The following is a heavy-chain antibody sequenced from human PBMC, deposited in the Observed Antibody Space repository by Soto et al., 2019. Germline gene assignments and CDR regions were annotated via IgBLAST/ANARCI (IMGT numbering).Heavy chain of an antibody. CDR1: GGSVSSGSYY. D-gene: IGHD3-10*01. CDR3: ARGRAVRGVTFDY. Sequence: SETPSLTWNVSGGSVSSGSYYWSWIRQPPGKGLEWIGYIYYSGSTNYNPSLKSRVTISVDTSKNEFSLKLSSVTAADTAVYYCARGRAVRGVTFDYWGQGTLVTVS. CDR2: IYYSGST. J-gene: IGHJ4*02. V-gene: IGHV4-61*01.